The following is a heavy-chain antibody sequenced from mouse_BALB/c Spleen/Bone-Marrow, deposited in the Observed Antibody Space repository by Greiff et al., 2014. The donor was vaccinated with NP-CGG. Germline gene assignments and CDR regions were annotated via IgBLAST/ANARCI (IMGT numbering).Heavy chain of an antibody. V-gene: IGHV14-3*02. Sequence: VQLKQSGAELVKPGASVKLSCTASGFNIKDTYMHWVKQRPEQGLEWIGRIDPANGNTKYDPKFQGKATTTADTSSNTAYLQLSSLTSEDTAVYYCARYDYGVYFDYWGQGTTLTVSS. J-gene: IGHJ2*01. CDR3: ARYDYGVYFDY. CDR2: IDPANGNT. D-gene: IGHD2-4*01. CDR1: GFNIKDTY.